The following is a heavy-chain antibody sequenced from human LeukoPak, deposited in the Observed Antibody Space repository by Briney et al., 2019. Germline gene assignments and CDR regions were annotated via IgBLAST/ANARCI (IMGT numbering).Heavy chain of an antibody. D-gene: IGHD5-18*01. CDR3: AKDRRWIQLWSKYFDFDY. J-gene: IGHJ4*02. V-gene: IGHV3-23*01. CDR1: GFTFSSYG. CDR2: ISGSGGST. Sequence: PGGTLRLSCAASGFTFSSYGMSWVRQAPGKGLEWVSAISGSGGSTYYADSVKGRFTISRDNSKNTLYLQMNSLRAEDTAVYYCAKDRRWIQLWSKYFDFDYWGQGTLVTVSS.